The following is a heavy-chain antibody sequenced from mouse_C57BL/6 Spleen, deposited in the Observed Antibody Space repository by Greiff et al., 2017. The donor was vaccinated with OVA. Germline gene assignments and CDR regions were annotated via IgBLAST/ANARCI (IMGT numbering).Heavy chain of an antibody. V-gene: IGHV8-12*01. CDR2: IYWDDDK. CDR3: ARRAGDRYFDV. J-gene: IGHJ1*03. CDR1: GFSLSTSGMG. D-gene: IGHD3-3*01. Sequence: QVTLKESGPGILQSSQTLSLTCSFSGFSLSTSGMGVSWIRQPSGKGLEWLAHIYWDDDKRYNPSLKSRLTISQDTSRNQVFLKITRVDTADTATYYCARRAGDRYFDVWGTGTTVTVSS.